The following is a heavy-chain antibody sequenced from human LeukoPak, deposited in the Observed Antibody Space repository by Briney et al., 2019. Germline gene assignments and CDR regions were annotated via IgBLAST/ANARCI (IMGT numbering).Heavy chain of an antibody. CDR2: INAGNGNT. J-gene: IGHJ6*02. CDR3: ARDRIAARLKHYYYYYYGMDV. D-gene: IGHD6-6*01. V-gene: IGHV1-3*01. CDR1: GYTFTSYA. Sequence: ASVKVSCKASGYTFTSYAMHWVRQAPGQRLEWMGWINAGNGNTKYSQKFQGRVTITRDTSASTAYMELSSLRPEDTAVYYCARDRIAARLKHYYYYYYGMDVWGQGTTVTVSS.